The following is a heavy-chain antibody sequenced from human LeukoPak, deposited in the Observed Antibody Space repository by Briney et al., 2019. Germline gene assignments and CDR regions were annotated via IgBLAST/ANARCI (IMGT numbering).Heavy chain of an antibody. CDR2: IYTSGST. CDR1: GGSFSSYY. D-gene: IGHD2/OR15-2a*01. J-gene: IGHJ4*02. Sequence: SETLSLTCTVSGGSFSSYYWSWIRQPAGKGLEWIGRIYTSGSTNYNPSLKSRVTMSVDTYKNQFSLKLTSVTAADTAVYYCASYFRADFDFWGQGTLVTVSS. CDR3: ASYFRADFDF. V-gene: IGHV4-4*07.